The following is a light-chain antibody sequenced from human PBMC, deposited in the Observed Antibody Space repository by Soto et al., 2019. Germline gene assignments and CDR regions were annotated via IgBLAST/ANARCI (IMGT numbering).Light chain of an antibody. J-gene: IGLJ2*01. CDR2: DVN. CDR3: TSYSTSSTAVV. CDR1: SSDIGGYNY. V-gene: IGLV2-14*01. Sequence: QSALTQPASVSGSPGQSITISCTGTSSDIGGYNYVSWYQQHPGKAPKLMIYDVNNRPSGVSNRFSGSKSGNTASLTISALPAEDEADYYCTSYSTSSTAVVFGGGTQLTVL.